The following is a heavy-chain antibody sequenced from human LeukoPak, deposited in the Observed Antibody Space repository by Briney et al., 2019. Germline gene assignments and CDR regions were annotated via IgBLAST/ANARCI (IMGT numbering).Heavy chain of an antibody. J-gene: IGHJ3*02. CDR2: IFPGNSDT. Sequence: GESLKISCKGSGYSFTSYFIGWVRQLPGKGLEWMGIIFPGNSDTRYSPSFQGHVNISAAKSINTAYLHWSSLKASDTAMYYCARPTYCGGDCYDAFDIWGQGTMVTVSS. D-gene: IGHD2-21*02. CDR1: GYSFTSYF. CDR3: ARPTYCGGDCYDAFDI. V-gene: IGHV5-51*01.